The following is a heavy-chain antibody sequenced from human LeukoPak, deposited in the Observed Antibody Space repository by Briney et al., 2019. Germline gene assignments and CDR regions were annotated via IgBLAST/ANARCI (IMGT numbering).Heavy chain of an antibody. Sequence: SPLSGSGGSTYYADSVKGRFTISRDNSKNTLYLQMNSLRAEDTAVYYCAKIRVVFNWNYAYYFDNWGQGTLVTVSS. CDR3: AKIRVVFNWNYAYYFDN. J-gene: IGHJ4*02. D-gene: IGHD1-7*01. CDR2: LSGSGGST. V-gene: IGHV3-23*01.